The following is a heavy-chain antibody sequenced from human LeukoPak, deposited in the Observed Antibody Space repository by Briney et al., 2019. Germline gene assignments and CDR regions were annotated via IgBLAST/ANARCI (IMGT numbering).Heavy chain of an antibody. D-gene: IGHD5-12*01. Sequence: SVTVSCKASGGTFSSYAISWVRQAPGQGLVWMGGIIPIFGTANYAQKFQGRVTITADKSTSTAYMELSSLRSEDTAVYYCARAHYSGYAPMGFDPWGQGTLVTVSS. CDR3: ARAHYSGYAPMGFDP. CDR1: GGTFSSYA. CDR2: IIPIFGTA. V-gene: IGHV1-69*06. J-gene: IGHJ5*02.